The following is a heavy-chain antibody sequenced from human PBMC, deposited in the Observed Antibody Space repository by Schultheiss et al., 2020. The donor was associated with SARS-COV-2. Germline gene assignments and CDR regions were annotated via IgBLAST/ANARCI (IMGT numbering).Heavy chain of an antibody. Sequence: GGSLRLSCAASGFTFSSYEMNWVRQAPGKGLEWVSAISGSGGSTYYADSVKGRFTISRDNAKNSLYLQMNSLRAEDTAVYYCARGVGCTNGVCSSFAYWGQGTLVTVSS. CDR1: GFTFSSYE. V-gene: IGHV3-48*03. J-gene: IGHJ4*02. CDR2: ISGSGGST. D-gene: IGHD2-8*01. CDR3: ARGVGCTNGVCSSFAY.